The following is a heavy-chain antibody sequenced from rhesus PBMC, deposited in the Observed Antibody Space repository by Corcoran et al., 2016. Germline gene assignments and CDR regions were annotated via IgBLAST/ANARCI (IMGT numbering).Heavy chain of an antibody. Sequence: EVQLVESGGGLVQPGGSLRLSCAASGFTFSNYWISWVRQAPGKGLVWVGRIKNKADGGTEAYAESVKGRFTISRDDSKNTLYLQMNSLKTEDTAVYYCTYFDYWGQGVLVTVSS. CDR3: TYFDY. CDR2: IKNKADGGTE. J-gene: IGHJ4*01. V-gene: IGHV3-16*02. CDR1: GFTFSNYW.